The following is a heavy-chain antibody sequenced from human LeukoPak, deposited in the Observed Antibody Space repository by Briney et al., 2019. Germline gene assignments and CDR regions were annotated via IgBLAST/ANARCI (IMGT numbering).Heavy chain of an antibody. Sequence: GASVKVSCKASGYTFTGYYMHWVRQAPGQGLEWMGWINPNSGGTNYAQKPQGRVTMTTDTSTSTAYMELRSLRSDDTAVYYCARYPLRNLDYSNYVDYWGQGTLVTVSS. CDR3: ARYPLRNLDYSNYVDY. CDR1: GYTFTGYY. D-gene: IGHD4-11*01. V-gene: IGHV1-2*02. J-gene: IGHJ4*02. CDR2: INPNSGGT.